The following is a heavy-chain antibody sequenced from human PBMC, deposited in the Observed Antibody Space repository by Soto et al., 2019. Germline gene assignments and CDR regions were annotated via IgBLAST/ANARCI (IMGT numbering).Heavy chain of an antibody. CDR1: GGTFSSYA. CDR2: IIPIFGTA. Sequence: QVQLVQSGAEVKKPGSSVKVSCKASGGTFSSYAISWVRQAPGQGLEWMGGIIPIFGTANYAQKFQGRVTITSDESTNXAYMELSSLRSEDTAVYYCAKQLAPATYYYYGMDVWGQGTTVTVSS. CDR3: AKQLAPATYYYYGMDV. D-gene: IGHD6-6*01. J-gene: IGHJ6*02. V-gene: IGHV1-69*05.